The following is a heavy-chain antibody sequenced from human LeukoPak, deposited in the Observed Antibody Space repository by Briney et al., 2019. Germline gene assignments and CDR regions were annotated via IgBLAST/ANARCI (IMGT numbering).Heavy chain of an antibody. V-gene: IGHV4-59*01. CDR2: IYYSGST. CDR3: AREGYYDGSGYYLNWFDP. Sequence: SETLSLTCTVTGGSISGYYWSWIRQPPGKGLEWIGYIYYSGSTNYNPSLKSRVTISVDTSKNQFSLKLSSVTAADTAVYYCAREGYYDGSGYYLNWFDPWGQGTLVTVSS. CDR1: GGSISGYY. J-gene: IGHJ5*02. D-gene: IGHD3-22*01.